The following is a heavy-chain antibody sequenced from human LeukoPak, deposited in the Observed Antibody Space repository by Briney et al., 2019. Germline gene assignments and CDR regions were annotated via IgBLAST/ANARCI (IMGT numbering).Heavy chain of an antibody. V-gene: IGHV4-39*02. CDR2: IYYSGST. D-gene: IGHD5-12*01. CDR1: GFTFSSYSMN. Sequence: GSLRLSCAASGFTFSSYSMNWVRQPPGKGLEWIGTIYYSGSTYYNPSLKSRVTISVDTSQNQFSLRLSSVTAADTAVYYCARDVDIVATVWFDLWGQGTLVTVSS. J-gene: IGHJ5*02. CDR3: ARDVDIVATVWFDL.